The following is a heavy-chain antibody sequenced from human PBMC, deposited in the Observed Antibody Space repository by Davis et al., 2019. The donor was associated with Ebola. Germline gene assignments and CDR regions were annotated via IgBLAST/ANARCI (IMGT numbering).Heavy chain of an antibody. CDR1: GFTFSGSA. CDR3: ASVSSSYGMDV. V-gene: IGHV3-73*01. CDR2: IRSKANSYAT. J-gene: IGHJ6*02. Sequence: GGSLRLSCAASGFTFSGSAMHWVRQASGKGLEWVGRIRSKANSYATAYAASVKGRFTISRDDSKNTAYLQMNSLKTEDTAVYYCASVSSSYGMDVWGQGTTVTVSS. D-gene: IGHD6-6*01.